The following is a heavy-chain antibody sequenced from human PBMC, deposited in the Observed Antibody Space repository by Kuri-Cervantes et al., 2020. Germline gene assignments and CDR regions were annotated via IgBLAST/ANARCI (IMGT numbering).Heavy chain of an antibody. CDR2: ISGSGGST. D-gene: IGHD5-18*01. J-gene: IGHJ4*02. Sequence: GESLKISCAASGFTFSNYGIHWVRQAPGKGLEWVSAISGSGGSTYYADSVKGRFTISRDNSKNTLYLQMNSLRAEDTAVYYCAKDASRGYSYGYGVNFDYWGQGTLVTVSS. CDR1: GFTFSNYG. V-gene: IGHV3-23*01. CDR3: AKDASRGYSYGYGVNFDY.